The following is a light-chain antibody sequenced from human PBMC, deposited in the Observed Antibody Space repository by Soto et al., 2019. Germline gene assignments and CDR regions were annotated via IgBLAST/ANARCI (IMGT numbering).Light chain of an antibody. CDR1: SSNIGAGYD. J-gene: IGLJ2*01. CDR3: QSYDSSLSVVL. CDR2: GNS. Sequence: QSVLTQPPSVSGAPGQRVTISCTGSSSNIGAGYDVHWYQQLPGTAPKLLIYGNSNRPSGVPDRFSGSKSGTSASLAITGLHAEDEADYCCQSYDSSLSVVLFGGGTKLTVL. V-gene: IGLV1-40*01.